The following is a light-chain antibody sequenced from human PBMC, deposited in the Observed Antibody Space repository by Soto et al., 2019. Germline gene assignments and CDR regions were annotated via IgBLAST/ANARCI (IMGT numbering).Light chain of an antibody. Sequence: EIVLTQSPGTLSLSPGERATLSCRASQSVSSSYLAWYQQKPGQAPRLLIFGASNRATGIPDSFSGSGSGTDFTLTISRLEPEDFAVYYCQQYNSYYTFGQGTKLEIK. J-gene: IGKJ2*01. CDR1: QSVSSSY. CDR3: QQYNSYYT. CDR2: GAS. V-gene: IGKV3-20*01.